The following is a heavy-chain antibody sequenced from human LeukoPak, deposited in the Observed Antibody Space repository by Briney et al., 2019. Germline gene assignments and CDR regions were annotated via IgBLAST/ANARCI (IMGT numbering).Heavy chain of an antibody. D-gene: IGHD7-27*01. V-gene: IGHV4-4*07. Sequence: SETLSLTCTVSGGSISSYYWSWIRQPAGKGLEWIGRIYTSGSTNYNPSLKGRVTMSVDTSKSQFSLKLSSVTAADTAVYYCAREGTGIARPDDAFDIWGQGTMVTVSS. CDR3: AREGTGIARPDDAFDI. CDR1: GGSISSYY. CDR2: IYTSGST. J-gene: IGHJ3*02.